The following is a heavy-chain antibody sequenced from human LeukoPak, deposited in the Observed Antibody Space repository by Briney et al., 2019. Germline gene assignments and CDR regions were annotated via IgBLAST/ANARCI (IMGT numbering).Heavy chain of an antibody. D-gene: IGHD1-1*01. CDR2: IRHSDSNT. V-gene: IGHV3-23*05. CDR1: GFTISSSD. J-gene: IGHJ6*03. CDR3: AKRGNPTVGHHYLDV. Sequence: GGSLRLSCAASGFTISSSDMSWVRQAPGSGLEWVSSIRHSDSNTYYADSVMGRFTISRDNSKNTLYLQMNSLSAEDTAVYYCAKRGNPTVGHHYLDVWGKGTTVSVSS.